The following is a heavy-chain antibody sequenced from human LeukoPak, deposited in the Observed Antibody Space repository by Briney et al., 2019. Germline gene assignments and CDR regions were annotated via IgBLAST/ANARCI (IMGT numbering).Heavy chain of an antibody. J-gene: IGHJ4*02. CDR2: ISGSGCSK. Sequence: PGGSLRLSCAASGFTFSSCALSWVRQAPGKGLEWVSAISGSGCSKYYADSVKGRFTISRDNSKNTVYLQMNSLRAEDTAVYYCAKGVIAVAGRVGAYWGQGTLVTVSS. D-gene: IGHD6-19*01. CDR1: GFTFSSCA. CDR3: AKGVIAVAGRVGAY. V-gene: IGHV3-23*01.